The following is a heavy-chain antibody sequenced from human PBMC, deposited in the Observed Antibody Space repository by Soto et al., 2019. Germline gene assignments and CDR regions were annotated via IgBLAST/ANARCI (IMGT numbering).Heavy chain of an antibody. D-gene: IGHD3-9*01. CDR2: INHSGST. V-gene: IGHV4-34*01. CDR1: GGPFSDYY. J-gene: IGHJ4*02. CDR3: ATQGVLQQIFDYWGLGNLVTVSSGKRMGFGPPVYYFDY. Sequence: SETLSLTCAVYGGPFSDYYWSWIRQPPGKGLEWIGEINHSGSTNYNPSLKSRVTISVDTSKNQFSLKLSSVTAADTAVYYCATQGVLQQIFDYWGLGNLVTVSSGKRMGFGPPVYYFDYWGQGTLVTVSS.